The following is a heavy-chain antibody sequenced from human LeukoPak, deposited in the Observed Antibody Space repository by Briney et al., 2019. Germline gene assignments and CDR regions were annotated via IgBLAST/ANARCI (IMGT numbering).Heavy chain of an antibody. V-gene: IGHV3-73*01. CDR3: IIAAAAGPSADY. J-gene: IGHJ4*02. CDR2: IRSKANSYAT. D-gene: IGHD6-13*01. CDR1: GFTFSGSA. Sequence: GGSLRLSCAASGFTFSGSAMHWVRQASGKGLEWVGRIRSKANSYATAYAASVKGRFTISRDDSKNTAYLQMNSLKTEDTAVYYCIIAAAAGPSADYWGQGTLVTVSS.